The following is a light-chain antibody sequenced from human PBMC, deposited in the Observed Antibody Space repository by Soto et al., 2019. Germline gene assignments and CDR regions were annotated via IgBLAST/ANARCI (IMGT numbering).Light chain of an antibody. CDR3: PQGNSAPHT. CDR2: AAS. J-gene: IGKJ1*01. V-gene: IGKV1-39*01. CDR1: QSISRY. Sequence: DIHITQYTSSLSSSVGDRVTITCRASQSISRYLKWYQQKPGKAPKLLIYAASSLQSGVPSMFSGSGSGTDFTLTISSLQPEDFATYYCPQGNSAPHTFGQGTKVDIK.